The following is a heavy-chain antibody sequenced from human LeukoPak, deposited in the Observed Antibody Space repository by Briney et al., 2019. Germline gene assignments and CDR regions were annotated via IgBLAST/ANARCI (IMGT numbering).Heavy chain of an antibody. Sequence: LSLTCAVSGGSISSGGYSWSWIRQPPGKGLEWVANIKQDGSAKYYVDSVKGRFTISRDNAKNSLYLQMGSLRAEDTAVYYCARFSGRNWGQGTLVTVSS. V-gene: IGHV3-7*01. J-gene: IGHJ4*02. CDR3: ARFSGRN. CDR1: GGSISSGGYS. D-gene: IGHD2-15*01. CDR2: IKQDGSAK.